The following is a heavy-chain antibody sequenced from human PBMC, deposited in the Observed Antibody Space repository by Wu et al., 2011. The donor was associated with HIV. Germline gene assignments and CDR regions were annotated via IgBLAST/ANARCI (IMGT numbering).Heavy chain of an antibody. V-gene: IGHV1-18*01. D-gene: IGHD3/OR15-3a*01. CDR3: VRDPPRTNS. CDR1: GYTFTTYG. Sequence: QEQLVQSGAEVKKPGASVKVSCKTSGYTFTTYGITWVRQAPGQGLEWMGWISGYNGNTNSAKKLQGRLAMTTDTSTNTAYMELSNLTSDDTATYFCVRDPPRTNSWGQGTLVTVSS. J-gene: IGHJ4*02. CDR2: ISGYNGNT.